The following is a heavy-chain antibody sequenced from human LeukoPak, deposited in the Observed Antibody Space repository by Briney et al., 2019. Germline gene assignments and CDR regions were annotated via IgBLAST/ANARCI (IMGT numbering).Heavy chain of an antibody. J-gene: IGHJ5*02. Sequence: PSQTLSLTCTVSGGSISSGSYYWSWIRQPPGKGLEWIGYIYYSGSTNYNPSLKSRVTISVDTSKNQFSLKLSSVTAADTAVYYCARDSSSKPGGGFDPWGQGTLVTVSS. CDR2: IYYSGST. CDR3: ARDSSSKPGGGFDP. CDR1: GGSISSGSYY. V-gene: IGHV4-61*01. D-gene: IGHD6-13*01.